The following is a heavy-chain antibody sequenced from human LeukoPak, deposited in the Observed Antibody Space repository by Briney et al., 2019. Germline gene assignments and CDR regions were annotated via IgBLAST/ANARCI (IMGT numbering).Heavy chain of an antibody. CDR2: INPSGGST. V-gene: IGHV1-46*01. J-gene: IGHJ4*02. CDR1: GYTFTSYY. D-gene: IGHD6-13*01. Sequence: ASVKVSCKASGYTFTSYYMHWVRQAPGQGLEWMGIINPSGGSTSYAQKFQGRVTMTTDTSTDTAYMELRSLRSDDTAVYYCARLLVTEYKSGWYGHNFDHWGQGTQVTVSS. CDR3: ARLLVTEYKSGWYGHNFDH.